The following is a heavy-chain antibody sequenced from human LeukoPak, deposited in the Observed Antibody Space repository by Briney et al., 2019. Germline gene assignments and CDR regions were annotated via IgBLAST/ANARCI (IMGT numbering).Heavy chain of an antibody. J-gene: IGHJ6*03. Sequence: ASVTVSCTASGYTLTCYYMHWVRQAPGQGLEWMGWINPNSGGTNYAQKFQGRVTMTRDTSISTAYMELSRLRSDDTAVYYCARDSGGYYYMDVWGKGTTVTASS. CDR1: GYTLTCYY. CDR2: INPNSGGT. CDR3: ARDSGGYYYMDV. V-gene: IGHV1-2*02. D-gene: IGHD1-26*01.